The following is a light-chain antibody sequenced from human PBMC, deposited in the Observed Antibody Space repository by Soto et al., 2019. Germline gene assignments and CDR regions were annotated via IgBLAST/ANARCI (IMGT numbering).Light chain of an antibody. CDR2: GAS. CDR1: QSVSSSY. J-gene: IGKJ2*01. CDR3: QQYGSSPHT. V-gene: IGKV3-20*01. Sequence: EIVLTQSPGTLSLSPGERATLSCRASQSVSSSYLAWYQHKPGQAPRLLIYGASSRATGIPDSFSCSGSGTAFTLTISRLEPDDFAVYYCQQYGSSPHTFGQGTKLEIK.